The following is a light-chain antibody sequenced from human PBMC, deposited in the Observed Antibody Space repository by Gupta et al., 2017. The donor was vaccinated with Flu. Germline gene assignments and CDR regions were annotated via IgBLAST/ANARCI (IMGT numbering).Light chain of an antibody. Sequence: SPSTLSASVGDRVTITCRASQSIRSWLAWYQLKPGKAPRLLIYKASNLESGVPTRFSGGGSETEFTLTIASLQPDDSATYYCQQYNRFSTFGGGTKVEIK. CDR2: KAS. V-gene: IGKV1-5*03. CDR1: QSIRSW. J-gene: IGKJ4*01. CDR3: QQYNRFST.